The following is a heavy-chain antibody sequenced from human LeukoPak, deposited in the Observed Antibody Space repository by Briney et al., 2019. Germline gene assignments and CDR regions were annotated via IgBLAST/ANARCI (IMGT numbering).Heavy chain of an antibody. Sequence: GGSLRLSCAASGFTLSNFAMGWVRQAPGKGLQWVSLISANGGDTYYADSVKGRFTISRDNSKNTLYLQMNSLGAEDTAVYYCAKVQAVVVPAAMVDYWGQGTLVTVSS. D-gene: IGHD2-2*01. V-gene: IGHV3-23*01. J-gene: IGHJ4*02. CDR2: ISANGGDT. CDR3: AKVQAVVVPAAMVDY. CDR1: GFTLSNFA.